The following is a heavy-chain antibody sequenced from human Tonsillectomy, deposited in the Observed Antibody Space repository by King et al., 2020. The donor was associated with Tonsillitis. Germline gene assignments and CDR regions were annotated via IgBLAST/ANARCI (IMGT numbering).Heavy chain of an antibody. CDR1: GFTFSSYA. Sequence: VQLVESGGGLIQPGGSLSLSCEASGFTFSSYAMSWVRQAPGKGLEWVSGISGSAGSPYHADSVKGRFAISRDNSKNTLYVQMNSLRAEDTAVYYCAKDRDFWSPHGMDVWGQGTTVTVSS. D-gene: IGHD3-3*01. J-gene: IGHJ6*02. CDR3: AKDRDFWSPHGMDV. CDR2: ISGSAGSP. V-gene: IGHV3-23*04.